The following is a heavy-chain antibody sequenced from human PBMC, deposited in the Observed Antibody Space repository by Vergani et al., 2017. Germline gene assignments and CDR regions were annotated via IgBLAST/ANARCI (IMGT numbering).Heavy chain of an antibody. J-gene: IGHJ4*02. V-gene: IGHV1-69*02. CDR3: ARCPYYDSSGYYDY. CDR1: GGTFSSYT. Sequence: QVQLVQSGAEVKKPGSSVKVSCKASGGTFSSYTISWVRQAPGQGLEWMGRIIPILGIANYAQKFQGRVTITADKSTSTAYMELSSLRSEDTAVYYCARCPYYDSSGYYDYWGQGTLVTVSS. CDR2: IIPILGIA. D-gene: IGHD3-22*01.